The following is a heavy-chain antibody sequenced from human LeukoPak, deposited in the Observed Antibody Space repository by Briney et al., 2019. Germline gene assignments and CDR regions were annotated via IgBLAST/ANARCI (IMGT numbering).Heavy chain of an antibody. D-gene: IGHD3-22*01. Sequence: PGGSLRLSCAASGFTFSSYAMSWVRQAPGKGLEWVPAISGSGGSTYYADSVKGRFTISRDNSKNTLYLQMNSLRAEDTAVYYCAKDYYDSSGYILPGYFDYWGQGTLVTVSS. CDR1: GFTFSSYA. J-gene: IGHJ4*02. CDR2: ISGSGGST. CDR3: AKDYYDSSGYILPGYFDY. V-gene: IGHV3-23*01.